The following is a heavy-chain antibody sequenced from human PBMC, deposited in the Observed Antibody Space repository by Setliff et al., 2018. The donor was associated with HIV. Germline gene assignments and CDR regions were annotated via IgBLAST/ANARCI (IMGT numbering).Heavy chain of an antibody. V-gene: IGHV1-8*01. Sequence: ASVKVSCKTSGDKFGSFDINWVRQASGQGLEWVGWVYASTGHTAYARKFEGRVTMTWDPSTGIGYMEPNSLRADDTAVYYCARGIDILVKMGIYYHYMDVWGKGTTVTVSS. CDR3: ARGIDILVKMGIYYHYMDV. D-gene: IGHD2-15*01. J-gene: IGHJ6*03. CDR2: VYASTGHT. CDR1: GDKFGSFD.